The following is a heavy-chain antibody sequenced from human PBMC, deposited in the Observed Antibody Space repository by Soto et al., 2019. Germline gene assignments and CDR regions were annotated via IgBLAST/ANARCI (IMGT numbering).Heavy chain of an antibody. D-gene: IGHD2-21*02. CDR2: IDHSGST. V-gene: IGHV4-34*01. J-gene: IGHJ3*02. Sequence: QVQLQQWGAGLLKPSETLSLTCAVYGGSFSGYYWSWIPHPPGSGLEWIGEIDHSGSTNYNPSLKSRVTISVDTSKNQCSLKLCSVTAADTAVYYCAATLLDYDCSFAIWGQGTMVTVSS. CDR3: AATLLDYDCSFAI. CDR1: GGSFSGYY.